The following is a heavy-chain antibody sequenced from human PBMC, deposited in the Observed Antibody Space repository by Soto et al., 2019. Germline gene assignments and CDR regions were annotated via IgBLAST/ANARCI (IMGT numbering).Heavy chain of an antibody. CDR2: INHSGST. D-gene: IGHD3-22*01. V-gene: IGHV4-34*01. CDR1: GGSFSGYY. Sequence: QVQLQQWGAGLLKPSETLSLTCAVYGGSFSGYYWSWIRQPPGKGLEWIGEINHSGSTNYNPSLKSRVTISVDTSKNQFSRKLSSVTAADTAVYYCARVPVRAVRAVWGQGTTVTVSS. CDR3: ARVPVRAVRAV. J-gene: IGHJ6*02.